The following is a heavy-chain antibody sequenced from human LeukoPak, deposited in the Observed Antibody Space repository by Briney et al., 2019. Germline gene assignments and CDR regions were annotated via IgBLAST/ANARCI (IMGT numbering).Heavy chain of an antibody. CDR1: GSTFDDYG. CDR2: IYSGGST. CDR3: ARGSPLYYGMDV. V-gene: IGHV3-53*04. J-gene: IGHJ6*02. Sequence: GGSLRLSCAASGSTFDDYGMSWVRQAPGKGLKWVSVIYSGGSTYYADSVKGRFTISRHNSKNTLYLQMNSLRAEDTAVYYCARGSPLYYGMDVWGQGPTVTVSS.